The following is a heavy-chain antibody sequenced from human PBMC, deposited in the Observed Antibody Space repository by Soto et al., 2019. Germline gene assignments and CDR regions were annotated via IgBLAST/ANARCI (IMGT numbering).Heavy chain of an antibody. J-gene: IGHJ3*02. CDR1: GFTFSSYG. CDR3: AKDNGSGCDWLRVGDASDI. CDR2: ISYDGSNK. D-gene: IGHD5-12*01. Sequence: PRGSLRLFCAASGFTFSSYGMHWVRQAPGKGLEWVAVISYDGSNKYYADSVKGRLTISRDNSKNTLYLQMNSLRGEDTAVYYCAKDNGSGCDWLRVGDASDIWGQGTMVTVSS. V-gene: IGHV3-30*18.